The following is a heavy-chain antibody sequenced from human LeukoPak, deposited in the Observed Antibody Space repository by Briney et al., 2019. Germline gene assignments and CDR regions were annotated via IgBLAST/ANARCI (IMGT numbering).Heavy chain of an antibody. Sequence: PGGSLRLSCAASGFTVSSNYMSWVRQAPGKGLEWVSVIYSSGSTYYADSVKGRFTISRDNSKNTLYLQMNSLRAEDTAVYYCARDTPGGIAAVPFDYWGQGTLVTVSS. CDR2: IYSSGST. CDR3: ARDTPGGIAAVPFDY. V-gene: IGHV3-66*01. J-gene: IGHJ4*02. D-gene: IGHD6-13*01. CDR1: GFTVSSNY.